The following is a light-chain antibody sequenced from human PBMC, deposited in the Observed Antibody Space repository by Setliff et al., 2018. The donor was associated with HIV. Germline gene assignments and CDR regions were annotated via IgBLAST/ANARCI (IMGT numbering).Light chain of an antibody. CDR3: QSYDRSLSGYV. V-gene: IGLV1-40*01. Sequence: QSVLTQPPSASGTPGQRVTISCSGNTFNIEVNTVNWYQQLPGTAPKLLVFVNKRRPSGVPDRFSGSKSGTSAFLAITGLQADDEADYYCQSYDRSLSGYVFGTGTKVTVL. CDR1: TFNIEVNT. CDR2: VNK. J-gene: IGLJ1*01.